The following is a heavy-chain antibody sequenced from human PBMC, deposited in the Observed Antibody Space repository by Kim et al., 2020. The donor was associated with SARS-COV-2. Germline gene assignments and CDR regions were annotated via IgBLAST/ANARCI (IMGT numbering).Heavy chain of an antibody. J-gene: IGHJ4*01. CDR3: AKASEYKYGTGSYYY. V-gene: IGHV3-23*01. CDR2: ISGSGDST. CDR1: GFTFSTYP. Sequence: GGSLRLSCAASGFTFSTYPMSWVRQAPGKGLQWVSGISGSGDSTFYADSVKGRFTISRDNSKNTLYLQMNSLRAEDTAVYYCAKASEYKYGTGSYYYWGHGALVTVSS. D-gene: IGHD3-10*01.